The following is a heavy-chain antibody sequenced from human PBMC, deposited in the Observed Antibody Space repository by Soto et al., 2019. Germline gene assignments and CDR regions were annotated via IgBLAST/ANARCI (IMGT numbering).Heavy chain of an antibody. CDR3: ARHSFIMVRGVIITFYGMDV. V-gene: IGHV4-39*01. D-gene: IGHD3-10*01. Sequence: PSETLSLTCTVSGGSISSSSYYWGWIRQPPGKGLEWIGSIYYSGSTYYNPSLKSRVTISVDTSKNQFSLKLSSVTAADTAVYYCARHSFIMVRGVIITFYGMDVWGQGTTVTV. CDR2: IYYSGST. CDR1: GGSISSSSYY. J-gene: IGHJ6*02.